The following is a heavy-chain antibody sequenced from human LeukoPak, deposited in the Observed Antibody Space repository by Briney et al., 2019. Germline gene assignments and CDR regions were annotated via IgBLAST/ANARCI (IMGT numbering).Heavy chain of an antibody. CDR1: GGSFSGYY. CDR3: ARGQYSSSRYYYYYYYMDV. CDR2: INHSGST. Sequence: SETLSLTCAVYGGSFSGYYWSWIRQPPGKGLEWIGEINHSGSTNYNPSLKSLVTISVDTSKNQFSLKLSSVTAADTAVYYCARGQYSSSRYYYYYYYMDVWGKGTTVTVSS. V-gene: IGHV4-34*01. D-gene: IGHD6-6*01. J-gene: IGHJ6*03.